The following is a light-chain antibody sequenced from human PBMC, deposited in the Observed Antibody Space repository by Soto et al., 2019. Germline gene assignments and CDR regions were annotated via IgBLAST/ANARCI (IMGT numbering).Light chain of an antibody. CDR2: DVS. V-gene: IGLV2-14*03. CDR3: SSYTSSTTPVV. J-gene: IGLJ2*01. CDR1: SSDVGGYNY. Sequence: SCTGTSSDVGGYNYVSWYQQHPGKAPKLMIYDVSNRPSGVSNRFSGSKSGNTASLTISGLQAEDEADYYCSSYTSSTTPVVFGGGTKVTVL.